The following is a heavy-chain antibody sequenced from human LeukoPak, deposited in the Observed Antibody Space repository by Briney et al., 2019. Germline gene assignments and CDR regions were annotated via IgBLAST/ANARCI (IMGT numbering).Heavy chain of an antibody. CDR2: INAGNGNT. CDR1: GYTFTSYV. V-gene: IGHV1-3*01. CDR3: ARDIPYCGGNCHDAFDI. J-gene: IGHJ3*02. Sequence: ASVKVSCKASGYTFTSYVIHWVRQAPGQSLEWMGWINAGNGNTKYSQKFQGRVTITRDTSASTAYMELSSLRSEDTAVYYCARDIPYCGGNCHDAFDIWGQGTMVTVSS. D-gene: IGHD2-21*01.